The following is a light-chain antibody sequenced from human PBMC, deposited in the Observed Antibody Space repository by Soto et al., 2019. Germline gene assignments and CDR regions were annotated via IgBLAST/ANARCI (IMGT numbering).Light chain of an antibody. CDR3: AAWDDSLSGYV. Sequence: QSVLTQPPSASGTPGQRVTISCSGSGSNIGSNTVNWYQQLPGTSPKLLIYSNNQRPSGVPDRFTGSKSGTSASLAISGLQSEDEADYHCAAWDDSLSGYVFGTGTKLTVL. CDR1: GSNIGSNT. CDR2: SNN. J-gene: IGLJ1*01. V-gene: IGLV1-44*01.